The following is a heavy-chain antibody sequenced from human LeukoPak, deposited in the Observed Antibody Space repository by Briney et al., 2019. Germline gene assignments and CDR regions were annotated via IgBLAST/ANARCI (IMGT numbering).Heavy chain of an antibody. Sequence: GGSLTLSCAAPGFPLNDNGMHWVRQAPGNGLDWVAFIRSDTINKYYADSVEGRFTISRDDSKNTLYLQMNSLRAEDTAVYYCVKDTATPVTGGYFYYYMDVWGNGTTVTVSS. D-gene: IGHD4-11*01. CDR2: IRSDTINK. V-gene: IGHV3-30*02. CDR3: VKDTATPVTGGYFYYYMDV. CDR1: GFPLNDNG. J-gene: IGHJ6*03.